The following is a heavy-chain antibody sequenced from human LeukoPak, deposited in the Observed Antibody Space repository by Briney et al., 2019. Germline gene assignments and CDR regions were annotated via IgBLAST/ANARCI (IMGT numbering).Heavy chain of an antibody. J-gene: IGHJ5*02. CDR2: ISGSGGST. D-gene: IGHD4-17*01. Sequence: WGSLRLSCAASGFTFSSYAMSWVRQAPGKGLEWVSAISGSGGSTYYADSVKGRFIISRDNSKNTLYLQMSSLRTEDTAVYYCVKASTTVTSNWFDPWGQGTLVTVSS. CDR1: GFTFSSYA. CDR3: VKASTTVTSNWFDP. V-gene: IGHV3-23*01.